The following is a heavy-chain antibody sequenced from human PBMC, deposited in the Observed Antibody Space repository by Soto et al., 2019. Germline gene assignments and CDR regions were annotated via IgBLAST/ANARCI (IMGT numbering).Heavy chain of an antibody. CDR2: IKSKTDGGTT. J-gene: IGHJ4*01. V-gene: IGHV3-15*02. CDR1: GFTFTNAW. D-gene: IGHD3-22*01. Sequence: EVQLVESGGALVKPGGSLRLSCTGSGFTFTNAWMSWVRQSPGKGLEWVGRIKSKTDGGTTDYAAPVKGRFTISRDDSKNTLNLQKNNLESEDTDVYYCTTGRYSDNGNSYFSLLVWGHGTMVTVSS. CDR3: TTGRYSDNGNSYFSLLV.